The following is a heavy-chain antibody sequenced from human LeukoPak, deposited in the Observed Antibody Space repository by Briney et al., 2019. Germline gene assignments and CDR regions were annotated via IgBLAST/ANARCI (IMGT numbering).Heavy chain of an antibody. CDR3: AREKGAVLLWFGELRNYYGMDV. D-gene: IGHD3-10*01. CDR2: ISAYNGNT. J-gene: IGHJ6*02. CDR1: GYTFTSYG. Sequence: ASVKVSCKASGYTFTSYGISWVRQAPGQGLEWMGWISAYNGNTNYAQKLQGRVTMTTDTSTRTAYMELRSLRSDDTAVYYCAREKGAVLLWFGELRNYYGMDVWGQGTTVTVSS. V-gene: IGHV1-18*01.